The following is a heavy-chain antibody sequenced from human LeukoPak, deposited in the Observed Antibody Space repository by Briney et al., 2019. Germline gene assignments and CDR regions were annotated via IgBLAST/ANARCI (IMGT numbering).Heavy chain of an antibody. D-gene: IGHD1-26*01. V-gene: IGHV1-69*01. CDR2: IIPIFGTA. Sequence: SVKVSCKASGGTFSSYAISWARQAPGQGLEWMGGIIPIFGTANYAQKFQGRVTITADESTSTAYMELSSLRSEDTAVYYCARTRGGSYHDPHDFDYWGQGTLVTVSS. CDR1: GGTFSSYA. CDR3: ARTRGGSYHDPHDFDY. J-gene: IGHJ4*02.